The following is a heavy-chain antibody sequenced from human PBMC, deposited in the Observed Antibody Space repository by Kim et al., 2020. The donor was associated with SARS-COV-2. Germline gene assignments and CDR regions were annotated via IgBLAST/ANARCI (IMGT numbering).Heavy chain of an antibody. V-gene: IGHV3-53*01. D-gene: IGHD3-10*01. CDR3: ARDYGSGSYYAFDI. J-gene: IGHJ3*02. Sequence: ADSVKGRFTISRDNSKNTLYLQMNSLRAEDTAVYYCARDYGSGSYYAFDIWGQGTMVTVSS.